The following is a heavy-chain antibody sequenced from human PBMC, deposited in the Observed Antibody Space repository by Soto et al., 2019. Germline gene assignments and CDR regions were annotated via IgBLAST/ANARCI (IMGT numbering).Heavy chain of an antibody. J-gene: IGHJ5*02. CDR3: ARGLRITIFGVVNFRFDP. CDR2: MNPNSGNT. Sequence: ASVKVSCKASGYTFTSYDISWVRQATGQGLEWMGWMNPNSGNTGYAQKFQGRVTMTRNTSISTAYMELSSLRSENTAVYYCARGLRITIFGVVNFRFDPWGQGTLVTVSS. D-gene: IGHD3-3*01. V-gene: IGHV1-8*01. CDR1: GYTFTSYD.